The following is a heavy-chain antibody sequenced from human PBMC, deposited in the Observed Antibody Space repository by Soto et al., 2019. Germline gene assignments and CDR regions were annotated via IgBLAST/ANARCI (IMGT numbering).Heavy chain of an antibody. D-gene: IGHD1-26*01. J-gene: IGHJ6*02. CDR3: ANFRRWGPGYYYGMDV. CDR1: GFTFSSYG. V-gene: IGHV3-30*18. CDR2: ISYDGSNK. Sequence: GGSLRLSCAASGFTFSSYGMHWVRQAPGKGLEWVAVISYDGSNKYYADSVKGRFTISRDNSKNTLYLQMNSLRAEDTAVYYCANFRRWGPGYYYGMDVWGQGTTVTVSS.